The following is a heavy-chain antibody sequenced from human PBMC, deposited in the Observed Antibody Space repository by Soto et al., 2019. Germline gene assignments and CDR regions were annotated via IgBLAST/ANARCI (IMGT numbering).Heavy chain of an antibody. CDR2: ITSSGSYV. D-gene: IGHD3-3*02. Sequence: AGGSLRLSCVTSGFTFSRNTMNWVRQAPGKGLEWVASITSSGSYVYYADSVKGRFSASRDNAKNSLSLQMDSLRPDDTAIYFCVKDEGIEAMDVWGQGTTVTVPS. J-gene: IGHJ6*02. CDR1: GFTFSRNT. V-gene: IGHV3-21*01. CDR3: VKDEGIEAMDV.